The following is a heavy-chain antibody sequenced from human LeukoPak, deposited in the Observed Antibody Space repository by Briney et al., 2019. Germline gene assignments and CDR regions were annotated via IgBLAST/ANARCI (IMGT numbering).Heavy chain of an antibody. CDR1: GGSISSSSYY. CDR2: IYYSGST. J-gene: IGHJ4*02. V-gene: IGHV4-39*01. D-gene: IGHD3-22*01. Sequence: SETLSLTCTVSGGSISSSSYYLGWIRQPPGKGLEWIGSIYYSGSTYYNPSLKSRVTISVDTSKNQFSLKLSSVTAADTAVYYCARPSDSSGKDYWGQGTLVTVSS. CDR3: ARPSDSSGKDY.